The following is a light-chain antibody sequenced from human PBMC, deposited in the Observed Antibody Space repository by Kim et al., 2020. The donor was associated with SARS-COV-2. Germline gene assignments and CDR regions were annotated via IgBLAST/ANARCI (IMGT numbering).Light chain of an antibody. CDR2: AAS. J-gene: IGKJ4*01. Sequence: DIQMTQSPSSLSASVGDRVTITCRASQSISSYLNWYQQKPGKAPKLLIYAASSLQTGVPSRFSGSGSGTDFTLTISSLQPEDFATYYCQQSYSTPSSLTCGGGTKLEI. CDR1: QSISSY. V-gene: IGKV1-39*01. CDR3: QQSYSTPSSLT.